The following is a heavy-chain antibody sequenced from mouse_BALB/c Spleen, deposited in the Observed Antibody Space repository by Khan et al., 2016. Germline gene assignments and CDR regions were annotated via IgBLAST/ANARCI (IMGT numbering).Heavy chain of an antibody. Sequence: QIQLVQSGPELKKPGETVKISCKASGYTFTNYGMNWVKQAPEKGLKWMGWINTNTGEPTYAEEFKGHFVFSLETSASTAYLHINNLKNEDTATYFCAEDYYGSNWFAYWGQGTLVTVSA. V-gene: IGHV9-3*02. J-gene: IGHJ3*01. CDR3: AEDYYGSNWFAY. CDR2: INTNTGEP. CDR1: GYTFTNYG. D-gene: IGHD1-1*01.